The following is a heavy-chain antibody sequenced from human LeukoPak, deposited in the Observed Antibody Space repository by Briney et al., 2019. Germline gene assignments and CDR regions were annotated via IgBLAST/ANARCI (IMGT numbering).Heavy chain of an antibody. CDR1: GFTFSSYS. CDR2: ISSSSSYI. Sequence: GSLRLSCAASGFTFSSYSMNWVRQAPGKGLEWVSSISSSSSYIYYADSVKGRFTISRDNAKNSLYLQMNSLRAEDTAVYYCARDRLGYCSSTSCYFHGMDVWGKGTTVTVSS. J-gene: IGHJ6*04. V-gene: IGHV3-21*01. D-gene: IGHD2-2*01. CDR3: ARDRLGYCSSTSCYFHGMDV.